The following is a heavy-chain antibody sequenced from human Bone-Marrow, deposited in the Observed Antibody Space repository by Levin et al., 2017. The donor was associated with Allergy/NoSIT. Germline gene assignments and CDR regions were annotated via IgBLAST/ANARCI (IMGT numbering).Heavy chain of an antibody. D-gene: IGHD4-11*01. J-gene: IGHJ4*02. CDR3: ARASYAYSNYAILDY. V-gene: IGHV3-33*01. CDR2: IWYDGSNK. Sequence: GGSLRLSCAASGFTFSSYGMHWVRQAPGKGLEWVAVIWYDGSNKYYADSVKGRFTISRDNSKNTLYLQMNSLRAEDTAVYYCARASYAYSNYAILDYWGQGTLVTVSS. CDR1: GFTFSSYG.